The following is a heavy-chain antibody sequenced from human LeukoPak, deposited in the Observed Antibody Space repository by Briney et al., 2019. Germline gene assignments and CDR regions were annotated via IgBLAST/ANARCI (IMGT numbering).Heavy chain of an antibody. V-gene: IGHV4-39*01. CDR2: IYYSGST. J-gene: IGHJ5*02. D-gene: IGHD6-19*01. Sequence: PSETLSLTCTVSGGSISSSSYYWGWIRQPPGKGLEWIGSIYYSGSTYYNPSLKSRVTISVDTSKNQFSLKLSSVTAADTAVYYCARHLPFGIAVAPLWFDPWGQGTLVTVSS. CDR3: ARHLPFGIAVAPLWFDP. CDR1: GGSISSSSYY.